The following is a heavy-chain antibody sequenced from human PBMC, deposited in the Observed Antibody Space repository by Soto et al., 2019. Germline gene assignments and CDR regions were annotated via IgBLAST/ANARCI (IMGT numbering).Heavy chain of an antibody. Sequence: SETLSLTCTVSGGSISSSSYYWGWIRQPPGKGLEWIGSIYYSGSTYYNPSLKSRVTISVDTSKNQFSLKLSSVTAADTAVYYCARLGYYDFWSGTSISVDYWGQGTLVTVSS. CDR1: GGSISSSSYY. J-gene: IGHJ4*02. D-gene: IGHD3-3*01. V-gene: IGHV4-39*01. CDR3: ARLGYYDFWSGTSISVDY. CDR2: IYYSGST.